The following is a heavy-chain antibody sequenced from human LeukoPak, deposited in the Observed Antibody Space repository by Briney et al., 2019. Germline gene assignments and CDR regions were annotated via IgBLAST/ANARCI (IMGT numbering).Heavy chain of an antibody. CDR3: ARDAGDDAFDI. J-gene: IGHJ3*02. D-gene: IGHD7-27*01. Sequence: PSETLSLTCTVSGGSIRSYYWSWIRQPPGKGLEWIGYIYYSGNTNYNPSLKSRVTISVDTSKNQFSLKLSSVTAADTAVYYCARDAGDDAFDIWGQGTMVTVSS. V-gene: IGHV4-59*12. CDR1: GGSIRSYY. CDR2: IYYSGNT.